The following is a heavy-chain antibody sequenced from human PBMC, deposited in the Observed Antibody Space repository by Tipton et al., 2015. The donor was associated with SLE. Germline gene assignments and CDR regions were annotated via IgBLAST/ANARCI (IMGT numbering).Heavy chain of an antibody. J-gene: IGHJ3*02. CDR2: INHSGST. V-gene: IGHV4-34*01. CDR1: GGSFSGYY. Sequence: TLSLTCAVYGGSFSGYYWSWIRQPPGKGLEWIGEINHSGSTNYNPSLKSRVTISVDTSKKQFSLKLSSVTAADTAVYYCARGLNFFDSSALDAFDIWGQGTLVTVSA. D-gene: IGHD3-22*01. CDR3: ARGLNFFDSSALDAFDI.